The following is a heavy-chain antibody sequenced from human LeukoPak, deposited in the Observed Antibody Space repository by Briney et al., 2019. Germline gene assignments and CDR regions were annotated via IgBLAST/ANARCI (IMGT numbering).Heavy chain of an antibody. Sequence: GGPLRLSCAASGFTFSSYSMIGVRQAPGKGPEWVSSISSSSSYIYYADSVKGRFTISRDNAKNSLYLQMNSLRAEDTAVYYCARDREYYDSSGYPIDYWGQGTLVTVSS. V-gene: IGHV3-21*01. D-gene: IGHD3-22*01. CDR2: ISSSSSYI. J-gene: IGHJ4*02. CDR3: ARDREYYDSSGYPIDY. CDR1: GFTFSSYS.